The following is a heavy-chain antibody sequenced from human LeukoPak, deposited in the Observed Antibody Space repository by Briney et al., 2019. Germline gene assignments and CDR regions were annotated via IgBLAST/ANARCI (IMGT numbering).Heavy chain of an antibody. Sequence: GASVKVSCAVSGYTLTELSMHWVRQAPGKGLEWMGGFDPEDGETIYAQKFQGRVTMTEDTSTDTAYMELSSLRSEDTAVYYCATQAWDSSGYPSWGQGTLVTVSS. D-gene: IGHD3-22*01. CDR1: GYTLTELS. CDR2: FDPEDGET. CDR3: ATQAWDSSGYPS. J-gene: IGHJ5*02. V-gene: IGHV1-24*01.